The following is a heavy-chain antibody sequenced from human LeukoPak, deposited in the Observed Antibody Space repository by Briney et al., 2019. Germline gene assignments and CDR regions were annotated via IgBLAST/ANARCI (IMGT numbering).Heavy chain of an antibody. CDR3: ARVNYYGSGSYYGKHFYYYYMDV. J-gene: IGHJ6*03. CDR2: ISAYNGNT. V-gene: IGHV1-18*01. CDR1: GYTFTSYG. D-gene: IGHD3-10*01. Sequence: ASVKVSCKASGYTFTSYGISWVRQAPGQGLEWMGWISAYNGNTNYAQKLQGRVTMTTDTSTSTAYMELRSLRSDDTAVYYCARVNYYGSGSYYGKHFYYYYMDVWGKGPRSPSP.